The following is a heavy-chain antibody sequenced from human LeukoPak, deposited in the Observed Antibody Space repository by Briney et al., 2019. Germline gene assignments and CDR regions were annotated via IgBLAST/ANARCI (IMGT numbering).Heavy chain of an antibody. CDR1: GYTFTGYC. CDR2: INPNSGGT. Sequence: GASVKVSCKASGYTFTGYCMHWVRQAPGQGLEWMGWINPNSGGTNYAQKFQGRVTMTRDTSISTAYMELSRLRSDDTAVYYCARVISGYVLSFDIWGQGTMVTVSS. D-gene: IGHD5-12*01. V-gene: IGHV1-2*02. CDR3: ARVISGYVLSFDI. J-gene: IGHJ3*02.